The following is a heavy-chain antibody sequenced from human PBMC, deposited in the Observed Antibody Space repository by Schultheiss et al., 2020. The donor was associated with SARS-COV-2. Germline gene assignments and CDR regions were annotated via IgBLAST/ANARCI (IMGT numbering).Heavy chain of an antibody. CDR3: ARDGTGGSRSYYYYYMDV. Sequence: SVKVSCKASGGTFSSYAISWVRQAPGQGLEWMGGIIPIFGTANYAQKFQGRVTITADESTSTAYMELSSLRSEDTAVYYCARDGTGGSRSYYYYYMDVWGNGPTVTVSS. D-gene: IGHD1-26*01. CDR2: IIPIFGTA. V-gene: IGHV1-69*13. J-gene: IGHJ6*03. CDR1: GGTFSSYA.